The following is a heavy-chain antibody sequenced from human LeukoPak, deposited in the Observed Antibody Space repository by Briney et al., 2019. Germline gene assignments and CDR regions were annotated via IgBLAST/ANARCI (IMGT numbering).Heavy chain of an antibody. CDR3: AKDLNYDFWSGLGN. CDR1: GFTFSNYG. Sequence: GGSLRLSCAASGFTFSNYGMHWVRQAPGKGLEWVAVIWYDGSNKYYADSVGRFTISRDNSKNTLYLQMNSLRAEDTAVYYCAKDLNYDFWSGLGNWGQGTLVTVSS. D-gene: IGHD3-3*01. CDR2: IWYDGSNK. J-gene: IGHJ4*02. V-gene: IGHV3-30*02.